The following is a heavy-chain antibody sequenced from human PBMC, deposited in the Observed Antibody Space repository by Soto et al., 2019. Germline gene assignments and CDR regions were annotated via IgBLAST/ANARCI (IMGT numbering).Heavy chain of an antibody. V-gene: IGHV3-23*01. CDR2: ISGSGGST. D-gene: IGHD6-6*01. J-gene: IGHJ6*03. CDR3: AKVPRESIAKRRNWYYYMDV. Sequence: GGSLRLSCAASGFTFSSYAMSWVRQAPGKGLEWVSAISGSGGSTYYADSVKGRFTISRDNSKNTLYLQMNSLRAEDTAVYYCAKVPRESIAKRRNWYYYMDVWGKGTTVTVSS. CDR1: GFTFSSYA.